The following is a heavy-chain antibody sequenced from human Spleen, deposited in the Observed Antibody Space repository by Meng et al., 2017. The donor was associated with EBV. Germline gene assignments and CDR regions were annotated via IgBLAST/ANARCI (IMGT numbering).Heavy chain of an antibody. CDR1: GGSLSIYT. CDR3: ARGGVGGYGDRF. J-gene: IGHJ4*02. V-gene: IGHV4-34*01. Sequence: QVQLQQGGVGLLQPSEPLSLTCAVAGGSLSIYTWSWIRQSPGKGLEWIGQINESGSTNYNPSLKSRVTISVDTSKNQFSLMLTSMTAADTAVYYCARGGVGGYGDRFWGQGTLVTVSS. CDR2: INESGST. D-gene: IGHD4-17*01.